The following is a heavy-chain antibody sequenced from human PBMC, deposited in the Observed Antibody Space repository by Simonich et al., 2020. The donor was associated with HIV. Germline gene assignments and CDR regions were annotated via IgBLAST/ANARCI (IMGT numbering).Heavy chain of an antibody. V-gene: IGHV4-34*01. D-gene: IGHD1-1*01. CDR2: INQSANT. CDR1: VGPFSGYY. J-gene: IGHJ6*03. Sequence: QMQLQQWGAGLLKPSETLSLTCAVYVGPFSGYYWSWIRQPPGKGLEWIGEINQSANTNYNPSLKSRVTISVDTSKNQFSLKLSSVTAADTAVYSCARGIPRNYYYFYYMDVLGKGTTVIVSS. CDR3: ARGIPRNYYYFYYMDV.